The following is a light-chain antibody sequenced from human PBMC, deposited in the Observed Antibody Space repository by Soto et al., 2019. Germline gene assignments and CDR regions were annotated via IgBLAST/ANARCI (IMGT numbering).Light chain of an antibody. CDR1: QTINNN. CDR2: GAS. Sequence: VITQAPATLSVSQVERSTLSCRASQTINNNVAWYQLKDGQVPRLVIYGASTRATDIPARFSGSGSGTEFTLTISSLQSEDFAVYFCHQRNKFGQGTRLEIK. CDR3: HQRNK. J-gene: IGKJ5*01. V-gene: IGKV3-15*01.